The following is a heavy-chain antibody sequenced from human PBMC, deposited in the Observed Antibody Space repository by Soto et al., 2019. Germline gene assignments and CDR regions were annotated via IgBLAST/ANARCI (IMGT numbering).Heavy chain of an antibody. J-gene: IGHJ6*02. CDR1: GVTFSNYA. V-gene: IGHV3-23*01. D-gene: IGHD3-3*01. CDR3: ARDGGHIYYDFWSGYFGSEARARGDSYGMDV. CDR2: ISGSGGTT. Sequence: PGGSLRLSCAASGVTFSNYAMSWVRQPPGKGLEWVSAISGSGGTTYYTDSVKGRFTISRDNSKNTLYLQMNSLRAEDTAVYYCARDGGHIYYDFWSGYFGSEARARGDSYGMDVWGQGTTVTVSS.